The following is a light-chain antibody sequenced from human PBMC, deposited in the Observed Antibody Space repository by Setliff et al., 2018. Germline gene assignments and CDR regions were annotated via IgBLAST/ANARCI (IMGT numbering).Light chain of an antibody. CDR2: EVS. J-gene: IGLJ1*01. V-gene: IGLV2-8*01. CDR1: SSDVGGYNY. CDR3: SSYAGSLDV. Sequence: SALTQPPSASGSPGQSVTISCTGTSSDVGGYNYVSWYQQHPGKAPKLMIYEVSKRPSGVPDRFSGSKSGNTASLTVSGLQAEDEADYYCSSYAGSLDVFGTGTKGTVL.